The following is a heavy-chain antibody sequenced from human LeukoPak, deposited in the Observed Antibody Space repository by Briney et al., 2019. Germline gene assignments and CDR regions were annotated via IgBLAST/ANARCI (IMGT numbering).Heavy chain of an antibody. V-gene: IGHV4-38-2*01. CDR3: ARHGCAGHYYYDMDV. Sequence: SETLSLTCAVSGYSISNSYYWGCIRQPPGKVLEWIGNIFQSGSTFYNPSLKSRVTISVDKSKNPLTLKMNTLTAADTGVYCCARHGCAGHYYYDMDVWGKGTTVTVA. D-gene: IGHD5-24*01. J-gene: IGHJ6*03. CDR1: GYSISNSYY. CDR2: IFQSGST.